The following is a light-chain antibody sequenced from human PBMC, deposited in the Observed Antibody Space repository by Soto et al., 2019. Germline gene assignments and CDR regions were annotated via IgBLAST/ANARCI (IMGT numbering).Light chain of an antibody. CDR3: PTWGTGIHDV. CDR1: SGHSSYA. CDR2: LNSDGSH. J-gene: IGLJ1*01. V-gene: IGLV4-69*01. Sequence: QPVLTQSPSASASLGASVKLTCTLSSGHSSYAIAWHQQQPEKGPRYLMKLNSDGSHSKADGIPDRFSGSGCGAGRYLPISRLQSEDEADYYCPTWGTGIHDVFGTGTKVTVL.